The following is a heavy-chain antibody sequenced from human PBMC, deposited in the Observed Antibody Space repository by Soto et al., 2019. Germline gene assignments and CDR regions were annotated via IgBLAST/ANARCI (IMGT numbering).Heavy chain of an antibody. CDR1: GFTFGDYA. J-gene: IGHJ3*02. D-gene: IGHD2-2*01. V-gene: IGHV3-49*03. CDR2: IRSKAYGGTT. CDR3: TRIIKVVVPAARRSDAFDI. Sequence: GGSLRLSCTASGFTFGDYAMSWFRQAPGKGLEWVGFIRSKAYGGTTEYAASVKGRFTISRDDSKSIAYLQMNSLKTEDTAVYYCTRIIKVVVPAARRSDAFDIWGQGTMVTVSS.